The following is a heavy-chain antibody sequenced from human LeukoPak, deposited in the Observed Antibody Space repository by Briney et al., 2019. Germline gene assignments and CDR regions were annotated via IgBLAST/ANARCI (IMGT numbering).Heavy chain of an antibody. D-gene: IGHD3-10*01. V-gene: IGHV1-8*01. CDR2: MNPNSGNT. CDR1: GYTFTSYD. CDR3: ARVSMVRGVIIGDDY. Sequence: RASVKVSCRASGYTFTSYDINWVRQAPGQGLEWMGWMNPNSGNTGYAQKFQGRVTMTRNTSISTAYMELSSLRSEDTAVYYCARVSMVRGVIIGDDYWGQGTLVTVSS. J-gene: IGHJ4*02.